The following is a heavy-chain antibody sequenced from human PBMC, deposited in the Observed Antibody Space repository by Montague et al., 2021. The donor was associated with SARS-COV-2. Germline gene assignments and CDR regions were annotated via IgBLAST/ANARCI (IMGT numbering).Heavy chain of an antibody. CDR2: INHSGST. CDR3: ARGFRTVEMPTISFDY. J-gene: IGHJ4*02. Sequence: SETLSLTCAVYGGSFSGYYWRWIRQPPGKGLEWIGEINHSGSTNYNPSLKSRVTISVDTSKKQFSLRLSSVTAADTAVYFCARGFRTVEMPTISFDYWGQGTLVTVSS. D-gene: IGHD5-24*01. CDR1: GGSFSGYY. V-gene: IGHV4-34*01.